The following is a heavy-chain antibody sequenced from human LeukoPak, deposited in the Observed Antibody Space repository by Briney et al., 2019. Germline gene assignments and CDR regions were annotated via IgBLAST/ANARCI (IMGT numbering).Heavy chain of an antibody. D-gene: IGHD6-13*01. CDR3: ARDRGGSRSDC. V-gene: IGHV3-23*01. CDR1: GITLSNYG. CDR2: ISDSGGST. Sequence: GGSLRLSCAVSGITLSNYGMSWVRQAPGKGLEWVAGISDSGGSTNYADSVKGRFTISRDNPKNTLYLQMNSLRAEDTAVYYCARDRGGSRSDCWGQGTLVTVSS. J-gene: IGHJ4*02.